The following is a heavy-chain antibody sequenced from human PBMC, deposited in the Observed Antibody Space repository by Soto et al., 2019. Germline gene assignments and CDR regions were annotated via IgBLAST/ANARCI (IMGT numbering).Heavy chain of an antibody. CDR1: GFTLSGYV. Sequence: EVQLLESGGGLVQPGGSLRLSCAASGFTLSGYVMSWVRQAPGKGLEWVSDISGSGDHIFYAESVKGWFTISRDHYKNTMYQQMNCLRAADPDVYYCAERSNPFDYRRQGTLVTVSA. CDR3: AERSNPFDY. V-gene: IGHV3-23*01. CDR2: ISGSGDHI. J-gene: IGHJ4*01.